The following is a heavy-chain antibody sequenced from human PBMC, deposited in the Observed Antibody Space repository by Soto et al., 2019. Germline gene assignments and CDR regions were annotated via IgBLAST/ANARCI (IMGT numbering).Heavy chain of an antibody. J-gene: IGHJ5*02. CDR1: GGSISSSSYY. CDR3: ASPKIAFYNWFDP. Sequence: QLQLQESGPGLVRPSETLSLTCTVSGGSISSSSYYWGWIRQPPGKGLEWIGSIYYSGSTYYNPSLKSRVTISVDTSKNQFSLMLSSVTAADTAVYYCASPKIAFYNWFDPWGQGTLVTVSS. CDR2: IYYSGST. V-gene: IGHV4-39*01. D-gene: IGHD3-3*02.